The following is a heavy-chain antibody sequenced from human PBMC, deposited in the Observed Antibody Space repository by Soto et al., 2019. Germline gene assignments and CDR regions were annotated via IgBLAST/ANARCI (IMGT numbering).Heavy chain of an antibody. CDR3: TRDEPDEPSYGDYGPYYYYYGMDV. D-gene: IGHD4-17*01. CDR2: IRSKAYGGTT. CDR1: GFTFGDYA. Sequence: KAGGSLRLSCTASGFTFGDYAMSWFRQAPGKGLEWVGFIRSKAYGGTTEYAASVKGRFTISRDDSKSIAYLQMNSLKTEDTAVYYCTRDEPDEPSYGDYGPYYYYYGMDVWGQGTTVTVSS. J-gene: IGHJ6*02. V-gene: IGHV3-49*05.